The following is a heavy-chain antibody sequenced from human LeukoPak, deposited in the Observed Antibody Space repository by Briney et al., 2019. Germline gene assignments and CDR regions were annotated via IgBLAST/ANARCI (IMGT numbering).Heavy chain of an antibody. V-gene: IGHV3-23*01. J-gene: IGHJ5*02. CDR1: GLTFSTYG. CDR3: AKDPGTVWFGELLA. CDR2: ISGSGGST. D-gene: IGHD3-10*01. Sequence: GGSLRLSCAASGLTFSTYGMAWVRQAPGKGLEWVSAISGSGGSTYYADSVKGRFTISRDKSKNTLYLQMNSLRAEDTAVYYCAKDPGTVWFGELLAWGQGTLVTVSS.